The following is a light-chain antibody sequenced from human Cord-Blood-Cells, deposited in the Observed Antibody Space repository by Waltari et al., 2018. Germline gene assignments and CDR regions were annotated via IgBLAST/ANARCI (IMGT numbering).Light chain of an antibody. J-gene: IGKJ4*01. CDR2: DAS. V-gene: IGKV3-11*01. CDR1: QSVSSY. CDR3: QQRSNWPLT. Sequence: EIVLTQSPATLPLSPGDIATLSCRASQSVSSYLAWYQQKPGQAPRLLIYDASSRATGIPARFSGSGSGTDFTLTISSLEPEDFAVYYCQQRSNWPLTFGGGTKVEIK.